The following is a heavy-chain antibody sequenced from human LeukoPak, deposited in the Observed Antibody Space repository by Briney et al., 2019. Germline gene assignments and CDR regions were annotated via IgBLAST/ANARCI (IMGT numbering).Heavy chain of an antibody. J-gene: IGHJ6*02. CDR2: ISGSGGST. CDR1: GFTFSSYA. D-gene: IGHD3-10*01. V-gene: IGHV3-23*01. Sequence: PGGSLRLSCAASGFTFSSYAMSWVRQAPGKGLEWVSAISGSGGSTYYADSVKGRFTISRDNSENTLFLEMNSPRTEDTAVYYCARVDYGSGTYYDNPSYYYGMDVWGQGTTVTVSS. CDR3: ARVDYGSGTYYDNPSYYYGMDV.